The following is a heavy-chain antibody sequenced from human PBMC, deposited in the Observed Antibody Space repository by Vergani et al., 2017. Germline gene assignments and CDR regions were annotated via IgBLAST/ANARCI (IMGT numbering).Heavy chain of an antibody. CDR3: ARGPPSEY. CDR1: GFTFSSYA. CDR2: ISGSGGST. J-gene: IGHJ4*02. V-gene: IGHV3-23*01. Sequence: EVQLLESGGGLVQPGGSLRLSCAASGFTFSSYAMSWVRQAPGKGLEWVSAISGSGGSTYYADSVKGRFTISRDNAKNSLYLQLSSLRVEDTAIYYCARGPPSEYWDQGTLVTVSS.